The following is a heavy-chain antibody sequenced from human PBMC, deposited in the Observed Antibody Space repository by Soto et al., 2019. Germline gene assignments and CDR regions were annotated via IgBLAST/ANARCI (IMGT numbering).Heavy chain of an antibody. CDR2: IKSKTDGGTT. J-gene: IGHJ4*02. CDR1: GFTFSNAW. CDR3: TTDMWYYYGSGSYLTGY. D-gene: IGHD3-10*01. V-gene: IGHV3-15*01. Sequence: EVQLVESGGGLVKPGGSLRLSCAASGFTFSNAWMSWVRQAPGKGLEWVGRIKSKTDGGTTDYAAPVKGRFTISRDDSKNTLYLQMNSLKTEDTAVYYCTTDMWYYYGSGSYLTGYWGQGTLVTVSS.